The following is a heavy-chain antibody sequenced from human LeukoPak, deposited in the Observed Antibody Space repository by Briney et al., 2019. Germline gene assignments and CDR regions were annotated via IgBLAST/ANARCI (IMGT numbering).Heavy chain of an antibody. V-gene: IGHV4-59*08. D-gene: IGHD6-19*01. CDR1: GGSISSYY. J-gene: IGHJ4*02. CDR2: IYYSGST. Sequence: PSETLSLTCTVSGGSISSYYWSWIRQPPGKGLEWIGYIYYSGSTNYNPSLKSRVTISVDTSKNQFSLKLSSVTAADTAVYYCARLSVAGTLYFDSWGQGILATVSS. CDR3: ARLSVAGTLYFDS.